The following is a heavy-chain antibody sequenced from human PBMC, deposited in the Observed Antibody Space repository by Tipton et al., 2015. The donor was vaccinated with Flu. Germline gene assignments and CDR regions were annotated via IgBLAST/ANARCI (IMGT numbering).Heavy chain of an antibody. D-gene: IGHD1-26*01. CDR2: ISSSSSTI. Sequence: SLRLSCAASGFTFSSYSMNWVRQAPGKGLEWVSYISSSSSTIYYADSVKGRFTISRDNAKNSLYLQMNSLRAEDTAVYYCASVYSGSYKDEYYFDYWGQGTLVTVSS. J-gene: IGHJ4*02. CDR3: ASVYSGSYKDEYYFDY. CDR1: GFTFSSYS. V-gene: IGHV3-48*04.